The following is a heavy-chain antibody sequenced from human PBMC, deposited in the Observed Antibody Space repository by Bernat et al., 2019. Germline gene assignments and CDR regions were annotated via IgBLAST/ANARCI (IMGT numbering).Heavy chain of an antibody. J-gene: IGHJ4*02. Sequence: QVHLVQSGAEVKKPGASVKVSCKASGYTFTSYGISWVRQAPGQGLEWLGWISAYNGNTNHAQKLQGRVTMTTDTSTSTAYMELRSLRSDDTAVYYCARDYDYYYDSSGYYIPGGYWGQGTLVTVSS. V-gene: IGHV1-18*04. CDR2: ISAYNGNT. D-gene: IGHD3-22*01. CDR3: ARDYDYYYDSSGYYIPGGY. CDR1: GYTFTSYG.